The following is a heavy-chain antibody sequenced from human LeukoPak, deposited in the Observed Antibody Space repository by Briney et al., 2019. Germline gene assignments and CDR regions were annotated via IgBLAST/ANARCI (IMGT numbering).Heavy chain of an antibody. V-gene: IGHV1-69*04. CDR2: IIPILGIA. CDR1: AGTFSSYA. D-gene: IGHD3-22*01. J-gene: IGHJ4*02. Sequence: GASVKLSCKAYAGTFSSYAISWVRQAPGQGLEWMGRIIPILGIANYAQKFQGRVTITADKSTSTAYMEQSSLRSEDTAVYYCAGSSGYYYDHDYWGQGSLVTVSS. CDR3: AGSSGYYYDHDY.